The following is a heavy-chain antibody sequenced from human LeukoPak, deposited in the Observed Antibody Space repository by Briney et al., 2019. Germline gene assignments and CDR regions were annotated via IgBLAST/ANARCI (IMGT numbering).Heavy chain of an antibody. CDR3: ARPDSGGYYLDY. CDR1: GFTFSGSA. V-gene: IGHV3-73*01. D-gene: IGHD3-22*01. J-gene: IGHJ4*02. Sequence: GGSLRLSCAASGFTFSGSAMHWVRQASGKGLEWVGRIRSKANSYATAYAASVKGRFTISRDDSKNTAYLQMNSLKTEDTAVYYCARPDSGGYYLDYWGQGTLVTVSS. CDR2: IRSKANSYAT.